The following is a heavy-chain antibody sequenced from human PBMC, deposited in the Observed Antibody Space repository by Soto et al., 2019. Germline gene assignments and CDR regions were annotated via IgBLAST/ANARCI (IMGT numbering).Heavy chain of an antibody. V-gene: IGHV4-39*01. J-gene: IGHJ5*02. Sequence: SEPLSRTCTVSCRSISSSIYYWGWIRQPPGKGLEWIGSIYYSGSTYYNPSLKSRVTISVDTSKNQFSLKLSSVTAADTAVYYCARHYGSGGWYFYNWCDPWGQGTLVTVS. CDR1: CRSISSSIYY. CDR3: ARHYGSGGWYFYNWCDP. CDR2: IYYSGST. D-gene: IGHD6-19*01.